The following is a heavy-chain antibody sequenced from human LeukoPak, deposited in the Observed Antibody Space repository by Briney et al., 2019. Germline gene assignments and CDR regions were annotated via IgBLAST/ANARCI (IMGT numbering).Heavy chain of an antibody. D-gene: IGHD4-23*01. V-gene: IGHV3-66*01. Sequence: GGSLRLSCAASGFTVSSNYMSWVRQAPGKGLEWVSVIYSGGSTYYADSVKGRFTISRDNSKNTLYLQMNSLRAEDTAVYYCAKENLRWGYYYYGMDVWGQGTTVTVSS. CDR3: AKENLRWGYYYYGMDV. CDR1: GFTVSSNY. CDR2: IYSGGST. J-gene: IGHJ6*02.